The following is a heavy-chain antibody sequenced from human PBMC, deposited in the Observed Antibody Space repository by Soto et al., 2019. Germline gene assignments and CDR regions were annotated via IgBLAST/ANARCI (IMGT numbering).Heavy chain of an antibody. CDR2: IYYGGST. CDR1: GGSISSYY. J-gene: IGHJ4*02. D-gene: IGHD2-15*01. CDR3: ARLGVVVAAPEYYFDY. Sequence: SETLSLTCTVSGGSISSYYWSWIRQPPGKGLEWIGYIYYGGSTNYNPSLKSRVTISVDTSKNQFSLKLSSVTAADTAVYYCARLGVVVAAPEYYFDYWGQGTLVTVSS. V-gene: IGHV4-59*08.